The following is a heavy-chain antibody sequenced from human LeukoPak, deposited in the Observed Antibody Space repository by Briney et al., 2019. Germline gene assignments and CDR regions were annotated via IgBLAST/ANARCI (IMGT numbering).Heavy chain of an antibody. CDR1: GGSFSGYY. Sequence: PSETLSLTCAVYGGSFSGYYWSWIRQPPGKGLEWIGEINHSGSTNYNPSLKSRVTISVDTSKNQFSLKLSSVTAADTAVYYCARQTVATISYAFWFDPWGQGTLVTVSS. CDR3: ARQTVATISYAFWFDP. CDR2: INHSGST. V-gene: IGHV4-34*01. D-gene: IGHD5-12*01. J-gene: IGHJ5*02.